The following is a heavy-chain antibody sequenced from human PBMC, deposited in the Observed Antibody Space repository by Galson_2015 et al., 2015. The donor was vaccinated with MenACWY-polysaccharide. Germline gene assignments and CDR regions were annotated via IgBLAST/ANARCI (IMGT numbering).Heavy chain of an antibody. CDR1: GFTFTSYT. J-gene: IGHJ4*02. Sequence: SLRLSCAASGFTFTSYTMSWIRQAPGKGPEWVTVISLDGRNTYYADPVKGRFTISRDNSKHTLYLQMHDLRAEDTAVYYCVKAHETSGWNRGPGYWGQGTLVTVSS. CDR3: VKAHETSGWNRGPGY. V-gene: IGHV3-23*01. D-gene: IGHD1-1*01. CDR2: ISLDGRNT.